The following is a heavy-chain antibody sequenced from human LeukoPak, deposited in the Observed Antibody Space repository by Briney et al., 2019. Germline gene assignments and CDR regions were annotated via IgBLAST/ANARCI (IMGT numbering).Heavy chain of an antibody. CDR2: INHSGST. J-gene: IGHJ4*02. V-gene: IGHV4-34*01. Sequence: SETLSLTYAVYGGSFSGYYWSWIRQPPGKGLEWIGEINHSGSTNYNPSLKSRVTISVDTSKNQFSLKLSSVTAADTAVYYCALGPGYCSSTSCYNHKGRIDYWGQGTLVTVSS. CDR3: ALGPGYCSSTSCYNHKGRIDY. CDR1: GGSFSGYY. D-gene: IGHD2-2*02.